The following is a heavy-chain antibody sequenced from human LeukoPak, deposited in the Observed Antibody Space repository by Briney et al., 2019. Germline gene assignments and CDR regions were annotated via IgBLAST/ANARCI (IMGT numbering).Heavy chain of an antibody. CDR3: ARDANDYYDSSGYFGDAFDI. CDR2: IWYDGSNK. Sequence: PGRSLRLSCAASGFTFSSYGMHWVRQAPGKGLEWVAVIWYDGSNKYYADSVKGRFTISRDNSKNTLYLQMNSLRAEDTAVYYCARDANDYYDSSGYFGDAFDIWGQGTMVTVSS. V-gene: IGHV3-33*01. D-gene: IGHD3-22*01. J-gene: IGHJ3*02. CDR1: GFTFSSYG.